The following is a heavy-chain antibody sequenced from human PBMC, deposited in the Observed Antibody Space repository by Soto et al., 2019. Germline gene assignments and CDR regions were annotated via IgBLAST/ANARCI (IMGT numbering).Heavy chain of an antibody. CDR1: GFTFSSYG. Sequence: PGGSLRLSCAASGFTFSSYGMHWVRQAPGKGLEWVAVISYDGSNKYYADSVKGRFTISRDNSKNTLYLQMNSLRAEDTAVYYCAKFRERITMVRGVIYTLNHGMDVWGQGTTVTVSS. V-gene: IGHV3-30*18. J-gene: IGHJ6*02. CDR3: AKFRERITMVRGVIYTLNHGMDV. CDR2: ISYDGSNK. D-gene: IGHD3-10*01.